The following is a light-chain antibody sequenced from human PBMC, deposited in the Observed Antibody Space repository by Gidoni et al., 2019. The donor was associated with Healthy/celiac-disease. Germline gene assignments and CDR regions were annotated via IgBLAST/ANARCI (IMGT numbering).Light chain of an antibody. CDR2: DVS. Sequence: QSALPQPASVSGSPVQSITISCTGTSSDVGGYNYVSWYQQHPGKGPKLMIYDVSNRPSGVSNRFSDSKSGNTASLTISGLQAEDEADYYCSSYTSSIVVFGGGTKLTVL. J-gene: IGLJ2*01. CDR1: SSDVGGYNY. CDR3: SSYTSSIVV. V-gene: IGLV2-14*01.